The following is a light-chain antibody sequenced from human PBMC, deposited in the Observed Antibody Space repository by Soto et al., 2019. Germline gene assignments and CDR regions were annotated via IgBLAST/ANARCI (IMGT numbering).Light chain of an antibody. CDR2: GTS. V-gene: IGKV3-20*01. CDR3: QQYDSLPPWT. CDR1: QTVGRSF. Sequence: EIVLTQSPGIMYLSPGERATLSCRASQTVGRSFLAWYQQKPGQSPRLLIFGTSIRATGIPDRFSGGGSGAEFTLTISRLDPEDFAVYYCQQYDSLPPWTFGQGTRVEVK. J-gene: IGKJ1*01.